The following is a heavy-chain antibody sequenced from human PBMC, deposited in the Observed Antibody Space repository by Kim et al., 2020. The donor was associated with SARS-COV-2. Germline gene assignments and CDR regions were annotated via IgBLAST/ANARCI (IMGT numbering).Heavy chain of an antibody. CDR2: ISGSGGSGGST. CDR1: GFTFSRYA. Sequence: GGSLRLSCAASGFTFSRYAMSWVRQAPGKGLEWVSGISGSGGSGGSTYYADSVKGRFTISRDNSKNTLYLEMNSLRVEDTAVYYCAKDRVYGDFRYYYYGMDVWGQGTTVTVSS. D-gene: IGHD4-17*01. CDR3: AKDRVYGDFRYYYYGMDV. V-gene: IGHV3-23*01. J-gene: IGHJ6*02.